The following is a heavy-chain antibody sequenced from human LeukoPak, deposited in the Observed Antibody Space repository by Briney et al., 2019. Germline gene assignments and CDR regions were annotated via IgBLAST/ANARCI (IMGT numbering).Heavy chain of an antibody. J-gene: IGHJ4*02. CDR1: SGSFSGYY. Sequence: SETLPLTCAVYSGSFSGYYWTWIRQPPGKGPEWIGEISHSEGTHYNPSLKSRVTISEDTSKNQFFLNLNSVTAADTAVYYCARGMDAYKTGYWGQGTLVTLSS. D-gene: IGHD5-24*01. CDR2: ISHSEGT. CDR3: ARGMDAYKTGY. V-gene: IGHV4-34*01.